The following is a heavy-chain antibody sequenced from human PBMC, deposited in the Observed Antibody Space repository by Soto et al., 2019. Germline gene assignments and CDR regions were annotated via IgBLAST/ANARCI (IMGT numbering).Heavy chain of an antibody. CDR3: ARAGSYAHSAAFDI. Sequence: QVQLQESGPGLVKPSQTLSLTCTVSGGSISSGDYYWSWIRQPPGKGLEWIGYIYYSRSTYYNPSLKSRVTISVDTSKTQFPLKLSSVTAADTAVYYCARAGSYAHSAAFDIWGQGTMVTVSS. CDR2: IYYSRST. V-gene: IGHV4-30-4*01. D-gene: IGHD1-26*01. CDR1: GGSISSGDYY. J-gene: IGHJ3*02.